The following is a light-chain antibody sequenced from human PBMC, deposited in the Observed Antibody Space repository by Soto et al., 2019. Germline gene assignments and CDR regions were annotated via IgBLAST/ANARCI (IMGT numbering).Light chain of an antibody. CDR1: QSMSNDH. V-gene: IGKV3-20*01. J-gene: IGKJ4*01. CDR3: EYDGSSIT. Sequence: DIVLTQSPRTLSLSPGERVTLSCRGSQSMSNDHLAWYQQIPGQAHRLLIHVTSNRATGIEDRFSGSGSGTDFTLTVSRLVSECIAVYYCEYDGSSITCGGGIKVEFK. CDR2: VTS.